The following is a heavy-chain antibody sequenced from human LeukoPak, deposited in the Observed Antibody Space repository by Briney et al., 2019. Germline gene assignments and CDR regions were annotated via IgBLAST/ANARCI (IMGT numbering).Heavy chain of an antibody. Sequence: PSETLSLTCTVSGGSMRSDYWSWIRQPPGKGLEWIGEINHSGSTNYNPSLKSRVTISIDTSKNQFSLNLSSVTAADTAVYYCARPSLATNYYSYYMDVWGKGTTVTISS. V-gene: IGHV4-34*01. CDR1: GGSMRSDY. CDR2: INHSGST. J-gene: IGHJ6*03. CDR3: ARPSLATNYYSYYMDV. D-gene: IGHD5-24*01.